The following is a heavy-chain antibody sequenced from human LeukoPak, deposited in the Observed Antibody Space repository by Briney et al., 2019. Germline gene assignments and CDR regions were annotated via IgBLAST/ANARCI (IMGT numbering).Heavy chain of an antibody. D-gene: IGHD2-15*01. J-gene: IGHJ4*02. CDR1: GVTFSTYT. CDR3: ARDLSLYCSGGSCYSLNY. V-gene: IGHV3-48*04. Sequence: PGGSPRLSCAASGVTFSTYTMFWVRQAPGKELEWVSSISSSGSTIYYADSVKGRFTISRDNAKNSLYLQMNSLRAEDTAVYYCARDLSLYCSGGSCYSLNYWGQGTLVTVSS. CDR2: ISSSGSTI.